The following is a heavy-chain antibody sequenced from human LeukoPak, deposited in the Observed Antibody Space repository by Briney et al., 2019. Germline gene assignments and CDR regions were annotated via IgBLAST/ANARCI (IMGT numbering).Heavy chain of an antibody. Sequence: ASVKVSCKATGYTFTGYYMHWVRQAPGQGLEWMGWINPNSGGTNYAQKFQGRVTMTRDTSISTAYMELSRLRSDDTAVYYCAREAYRWLALPRGYWGQGTLVTVSS. V-gene: IGHV1-2*02. CDR1: GYTFTGYY. D-gene: IGHD6-19*01. CDR2: INPNSGGT. J-gene: IGHJ4*02. CDR3: AREAYRWLALPRGY.